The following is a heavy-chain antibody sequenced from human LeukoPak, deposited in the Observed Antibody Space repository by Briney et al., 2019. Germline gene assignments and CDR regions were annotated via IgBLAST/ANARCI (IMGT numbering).Heavy chain of an antibody. D-gene: IGHD2-2*01. CDR2: INPTGDST. V-gene: IGHV1-46*01. CDR3: ARHLSPQLHHFDY. Sequence: GASVKVSCKASGYTFTNYYIHWVRQAPGQGLEWMGIINPTGDSTSYAQKFQARVTMTRDTSTNTVYMELSSLRSEDTAVYYCARHLSPQLHHFDYWGQGTLVTVSS. J-gene: IGHJ4*02. CDR1: GYTFTNYY.